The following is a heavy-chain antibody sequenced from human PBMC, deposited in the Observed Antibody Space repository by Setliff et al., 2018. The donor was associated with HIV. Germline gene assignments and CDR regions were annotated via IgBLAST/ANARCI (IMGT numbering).Heavy chain of an antibody. CDR3: ATPRNYYGGGSLDH. V-gene: IGHV3-48*03. Sequence: PGGSLRLSCAASGFTFSSYDMHWVRQAPGKGLEWVASITSSGSVTYYRDSVRGWFTISRDNARNFLFLQMSSLRVEDTAIYYCATPRNYYGGGSLDHWGQGTLVTVSS. J-gene: IGHJ4*02. CDR1: GFTFSSYD. CDR2: ITSSGSVT. D-gene: IGHD3-10*01.